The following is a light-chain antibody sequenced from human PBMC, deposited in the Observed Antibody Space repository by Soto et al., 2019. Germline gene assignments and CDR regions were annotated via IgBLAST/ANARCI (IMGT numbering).Light chain of an antibody. V-gene: IGKV1-39*01. J-gene: IGKJ3*01. CDR1: QSISSY. CDR3: QQSYSTLLT. CDR2: AAS. Sequence: DIQMTQSPSSLSASVGDRVTITCRASQSISSYLNWYQQKPGKAPKLLIYAASSLQSGVPSRFSGSGSGTDFPLIISRVQPEDFATYYCQQSYSTLLTFGPGTKVDIK.